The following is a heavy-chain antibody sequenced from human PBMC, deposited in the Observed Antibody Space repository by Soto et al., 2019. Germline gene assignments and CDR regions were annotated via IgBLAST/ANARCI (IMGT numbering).Heavy chain of an antibody. CDR1: GFTFSSYA. V-gene: IGHV3-30-3*01. Sequence: QVQLVESGGGVVQPGRSLRLSCAASGFTFSSYAMHWVRQAPGKRLEWVAVISYDGSNKYYADSVKGRFTISRDNSKNTLYLQMNSLRAEDTAVYYCARGGWSLVTAYYFDYWGQGTLVTVSS. D-gene: IGHD2-15*01. CDR3: ARGGWSLVTAYYFDY. J-gene: IGHJ4*02. CDR2: ISYDGSNK.